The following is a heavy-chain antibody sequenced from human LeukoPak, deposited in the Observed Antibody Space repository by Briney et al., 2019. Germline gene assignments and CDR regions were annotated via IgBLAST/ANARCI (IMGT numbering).Heavy chain of an antibody. V-gene: IGHV3-9*03. CDR1: GFSFDDYA. CDR2: ISWNSGSI. J-gene: IGHJ6*03. D-gene: IGHD3-10*01. CDR3: AKDIARGPYYYYMDV. Sequence: GRSLRLSCAASGFSFDDYAMHRVRQAPGKGLGWVSGISWNSGSIGYADSVKGRFTISRDNAKNSLYLQMNSLRAEDMALYYCAKDIARGPYYYYMDVWGKGTTVTVSS.